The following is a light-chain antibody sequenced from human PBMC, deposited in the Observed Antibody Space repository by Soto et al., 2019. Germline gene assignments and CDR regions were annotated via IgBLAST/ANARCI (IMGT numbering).Light chain of an antibody. V-gene: IGKV1-33*01. J-gene: IGKJ4*01. CDR1: RDIRKY. CDR2: DAS. CDR3: QRLNNYTPT. Sequence: DIQMTQSPSSLSASVGDRVTITCQASRDIRKYLSWHQKKPGKDPKLLIYDASNLETGVPSRFSGSGSGTDFNFTISRLQTEDIATYDCQRLNNYTPTFGGGTKVDIK.